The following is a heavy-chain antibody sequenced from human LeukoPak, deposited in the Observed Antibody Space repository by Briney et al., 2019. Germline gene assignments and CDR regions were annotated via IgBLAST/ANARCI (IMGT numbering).Heavy chain of an antibody. CDR2: ISWDGGST. Sequence: GGSLRLSCAASGFTFDDYAMHWVRQAPGKGLEWVSLISWDGGSTYYADSVKGRFTISRDNSKNSLYLQMNSLRAEDTALYYCAKGYYYYMDVWGKGTTVTVSS. V-gene: IGHV3-43D*03. J-gene: IGHJ6*03. CDR1: GFTFDDYA. CDR3: AKGYYYYMDV.